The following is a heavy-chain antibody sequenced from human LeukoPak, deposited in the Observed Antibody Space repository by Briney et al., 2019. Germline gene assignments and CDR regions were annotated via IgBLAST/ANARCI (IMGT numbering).Heavy chain of an antibody. D-gene: IGHD6-13*01. CDR3: AKESGGIAAAGTDLDY. CDR2: ISGSGGST. J-gene: IGHJ4*02. V-gene: IGHV3-23*01. Sequence: GGSLRLSCAASGFTFSSYAMSWVRQTPGKGLEWVSAISGSGGSTYYADSVKGRFTISRDNSKNTLYLQMNSLRAEDTAVYYCAKESGGIAAAGTDLDYWGQGTLVTVSS. CDR1: GFTFSSYA.